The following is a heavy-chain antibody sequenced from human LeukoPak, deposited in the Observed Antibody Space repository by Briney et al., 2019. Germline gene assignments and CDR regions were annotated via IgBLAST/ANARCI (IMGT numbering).Heavy chain of an antibody. D-gene: IGHD1-26*01. CDR2: INPSGGST. V-gene: IGHV1-46*01. J-gene: IGHJ1*01. CDR1: GYTFTSYY. CDR3: AHQLQDMTQRASGVSYFQH. Sequence: ASVKVSCKASGYTFTSYYMHWVRQAPGQGLEWMGIINPSGGSTSYAQKFQGRVTMTRDTSTSTVYMELSSLRSEDTAVYYCAHQLQDMTQRASGVSYFQHWGQGTLVTVSS.